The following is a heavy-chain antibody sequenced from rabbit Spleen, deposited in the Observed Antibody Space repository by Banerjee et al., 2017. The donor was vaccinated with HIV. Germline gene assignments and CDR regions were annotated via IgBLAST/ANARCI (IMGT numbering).Heavy chain of an antibody. Sequence: QEQVEESGGDLVKPEGSLTLTCTASGLSFSSSYWICWVRQAPGKGLEWIGCIYTGSGGGTYYASWAKGRFTISKTSSTTVTLQMTSLTVADTATYFCARDAGTSFSTYGMDLWGQGTLVTVS. D-gene: IGHD8-1*01. CDR2: IYTGSGGGT. J-gene: IGHJ3*01. CDR3: ARDAGTSFSTYGMDL. CDR1: GLSFSSSYW. V-gene: IGHV1S45*01.